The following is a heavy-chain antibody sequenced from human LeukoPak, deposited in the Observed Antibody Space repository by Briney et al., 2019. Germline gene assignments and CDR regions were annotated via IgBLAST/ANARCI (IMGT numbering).Heavy chain of an antibody. D-gene: IGHD6-19*01. CDR2: INHSGST. CDR1: GGSFSGYY. Sequence: PSETLSLTCAVYGGSFSGYYWSGIRQPPGKGLEWIGEINHSGSTHYNPSLKSRVTISVDTSKNQFSLKVSSVTAADTAVYYCARGITEWLVKGSFDYWGQGTLVTVSS. CDR3: ARGITEWLVKGSFDY. J-gene: IGHJ4*02. V-gene: IGHV4-34*01.